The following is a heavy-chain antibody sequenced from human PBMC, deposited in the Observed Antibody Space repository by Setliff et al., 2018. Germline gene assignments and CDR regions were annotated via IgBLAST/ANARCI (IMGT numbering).Heavy chain of an antibody. CDR2: IRSHANNDAT. CDR1: GFTFSGFA. CDR3: TRSASSGSYQDYYMDV. Sequence: PWGSLRLSCAASGFTFSGFAMHWVRQAAGRGLEWVGRIRSHANNDATAYAASANGRFTISRDDSKNTAYLQMNSLKTEDTAVYYCTRSASSGSYQDYYMDVWGKGTTVTVSS. J-gene: IGHJ6*03. D-gene: IGHD3-10*01. V-gene: IGHV3-73*01.